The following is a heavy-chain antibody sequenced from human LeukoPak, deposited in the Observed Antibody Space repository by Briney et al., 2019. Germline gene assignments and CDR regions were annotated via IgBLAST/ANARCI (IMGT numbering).Heavy chain of an antibody. CDR2: ISSSSSYV. CDR1: GFTFSSYS. V-gene: IGHV3-21*01. J-gene: IGHJ3*02. CDR3: AGGDMQELLSRGSFDI. Sequence: GGTLRLSCAASGFTFSSYSMNWVRQAPGKGLEWVSSISSSSSYVYYAESVKGGFTIYRDNAKNSLYLQVNSLHAEHTAVYCCAGGDMQELLSRGSFDIWGQGTMVTVSS. D-gene: IGHD1-26*01.